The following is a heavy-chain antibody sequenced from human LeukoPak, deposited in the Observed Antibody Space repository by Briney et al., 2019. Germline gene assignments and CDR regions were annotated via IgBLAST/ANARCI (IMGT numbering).Heavy chain of an antibody. Sequence: PGGSLLSSSGAAGGSLSSTYMSRGGPAAREGLEWVSVLYRDGSTYYADSVKGRFTISRDNSKNTLYLQMKSLRAEDTAVYYCARDQLTETTSGWGQGTLVTVSS. CDR3: ARDQLTETTSG. CDR2: LYRDGST. J-gene: IGHJ4*02. D-gene: IGHD4-17*01. CDR1: GGSLSSTY. V-gene: IGHV3-53*01.